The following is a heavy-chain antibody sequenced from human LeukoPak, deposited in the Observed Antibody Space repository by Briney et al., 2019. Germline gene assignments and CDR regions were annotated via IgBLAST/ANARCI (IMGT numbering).Heavy chain of an antibody. CDR2: IYYSGST. CDR3: ARWSGSVTARNYYYYMDV. Sequence: PSETLSLTCTVSGGSISSSSYYWGWIRQPTGKGLEWIGRIYYSGSTYYNPSLKSRVTISVDTSKNQFSLKLSSVTAADTAVYYCARWSGSVTARNYYYYMDVWGEGTTVTVSS. J-gene: IGHJ6*03. D-gene: IGHD6-6*01. V-gene: IGHV4-39*01. CDR1: GGSISSSSYY.